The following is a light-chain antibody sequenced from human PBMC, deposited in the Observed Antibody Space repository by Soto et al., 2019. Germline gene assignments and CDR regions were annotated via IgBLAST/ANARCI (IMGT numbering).Light chain of an antibody. CDR3: QQYGSTPLT. CDR2: DAS. CDR1: QSVGNNY. Sequence: EIVLTQSPGTLSLSPGERATLSCRASQSVGNNYLAWYQQKPGQAPRFLIYDASSRATGIPDRFSGSGSGTDFNLNISRLEPEDFAVYYCQQYGSTPLTFGGGTKVEIK. V-gene: IGKV3-20*01. J-gene: IGKJ4*01.